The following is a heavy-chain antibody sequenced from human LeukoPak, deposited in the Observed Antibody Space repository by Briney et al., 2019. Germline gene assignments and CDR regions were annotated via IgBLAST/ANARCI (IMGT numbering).Heavy chain of an antibody. CDR3: ARAVLMTTVTTGYFDL. D-gene: IGHD4-17*01. CDR1: GGTFSSYA. Sequence: ASVKVSCKASGGTFSSYAISWVRQAPGQGLEWMGRIIPILGIANYAQKFQGRVTITADKSTSTAYMELSSLRSEDTAVYYCARAVLMTTVTTGYFDLWGRGTLVTVSS. CDR2: IIPILGIA. J-gene: IGHJ2*01. V-gene: IGHV1-69*04.